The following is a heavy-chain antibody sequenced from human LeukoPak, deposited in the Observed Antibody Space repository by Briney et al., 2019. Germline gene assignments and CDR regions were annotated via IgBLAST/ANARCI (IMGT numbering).Heavy chain of an antibody. CDR3: ARVNSSLGGYYYGMDV. CDR1: GYTFTGYY. Sequence: ASVKVSCKASGYTFTGYYMHWVRQAPGQGLEWMGWINPNSGGTNYAQKFQGWVTMTRDTSISTAYMELSRLRSDDTAVYYCARVNSSLGGYYYGMDVWGQGTTVTVSS. V-gene: IGHV1-2*04. D-gene: IGHD6-13*01. CDR2: INPNSGGT. J-gene: IGHJ6*02.